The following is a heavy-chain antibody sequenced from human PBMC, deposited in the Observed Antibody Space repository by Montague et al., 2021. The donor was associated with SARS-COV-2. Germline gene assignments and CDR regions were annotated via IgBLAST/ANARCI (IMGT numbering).Heavy chain of an antibody. CDR2: IQREGKT. CDR1: GASISSHEW. CDR3: ARVCPSAWRQLDC. V-gene: IGHV4-4*02. D-gene: IGHD6-19*01. Sequence: SETLSLTCDVSGASISSHEWGSWVRQPPVKGLEWLGEIQREGKTXYNPPLQSRATMSVDKSNNQFSLRLTSVTAADTAVYYCARVCPSAWRQLDCWGQGILVTVSS. J-gene: IGHJ4*02.